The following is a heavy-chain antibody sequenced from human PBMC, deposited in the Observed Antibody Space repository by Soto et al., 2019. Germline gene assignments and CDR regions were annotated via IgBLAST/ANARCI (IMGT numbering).Heavy chain of an antibody. J-gene: IGHJ4*02. Sequence: EVQLVESGGGLVQPGGSLRLSCAVSGFTFSSFWMHWVRQAPGEGLVWVSRINTDGSSTSYADSVKGRFTISRDTAKNTLYLQMNSLRVEDTAMYYCAKRGVDTFGLSYWGQGTLFTVSS. CDR3: AKRGVDTFGLSY. CDR2: INTDGSST. D-gene: IGHD3-10*01. CDR1: GFTFSSFW. V-gene: IGHV3-74*01.